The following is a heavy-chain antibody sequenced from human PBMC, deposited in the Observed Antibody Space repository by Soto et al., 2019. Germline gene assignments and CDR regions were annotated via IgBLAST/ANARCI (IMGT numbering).Heavy chain of an antibody. Sequence: PSETLSLTCTVSGCSISSSSYYWGWIRQPPGKGLEWIGSIYYSGSTYYNPSLKSRVTISVDTSKNQFSLKLSSVTAADTAVYYCARTNSGYDYRPYWGQGTLVTVSS. V-gene: IGHV4-39*01. CDR3: ARTNSGYDYRPY. CDR1: GCSISSSSYY. CDR2: IYYSGST. J-gene: IGHJ4*02. D-gene: IGHD5-12*01.